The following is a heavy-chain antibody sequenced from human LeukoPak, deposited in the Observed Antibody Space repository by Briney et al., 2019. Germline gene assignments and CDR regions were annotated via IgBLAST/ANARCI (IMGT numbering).Heavy chain of an antibody. CDR3: ASSDCSGGSCYFDY. CDR1: GYSISSGYY. J-gene: IGHJ4*02. D-gene: IGHD2-15*01. V-gene: IGHV4-38-2*01. Sequence: PSETLSLTCAVSGYSISSGYYWGWIRQPPGRGLEWIGIIYHSGSTYYNPSLKSRVTISVDTSKNQFSLKLSSVTAADTAVYYCASSDCSGGSCYFDYWGQGTLVTVSS. CDR2: IYHSGST.